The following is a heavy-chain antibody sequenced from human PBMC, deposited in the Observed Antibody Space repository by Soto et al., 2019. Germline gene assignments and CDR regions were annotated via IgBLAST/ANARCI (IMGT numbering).Heavy chain of an antibody. CDR3: ASVTRTCISTSCYRYYYGMDV. Sequence: SETLSLTCTVSGDSISSYSWSWIRQPPGKGLEWIGNIHYNGNTKYSPSLKSRVTISVDTSKNQFSLKLSSVTAADTAVYYCASVTRTCISTSCYRYYYGMDVWGQGTTVTVSS. D-gene: IGHD2-2*02. CDR2: IHYNGNT. J-gene: IGHJ6*02. CDR1: GDSISSYS. V-gene: IGHV4-59*01.